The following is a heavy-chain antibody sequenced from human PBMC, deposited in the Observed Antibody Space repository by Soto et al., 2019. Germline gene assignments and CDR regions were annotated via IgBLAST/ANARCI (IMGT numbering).Heavy chain of an antibody. J-gene: IGHJ4*02. V-gene: IGHV3-11*01. Sequence: QVQLVESGGGLVKTGGSLRIVCEASGFTFSDYYMSWGRQAPGKGLEWVSYISSSGNIIYYADSVKGRFTISRDNAKNSVYLQMNSLRDEDTALYVCAKMSSENYYDPVFSWGQGTLVTVSS. CDR1: GFTFSDYY. D-gene: IGHD3-22*01. CDR3: AKMSSENYYDPVFS. CDR2: ISSSGNII.